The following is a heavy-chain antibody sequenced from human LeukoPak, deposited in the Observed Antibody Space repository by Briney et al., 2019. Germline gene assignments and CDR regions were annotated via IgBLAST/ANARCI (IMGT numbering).Heavy chain of an antibody. CDR1: GFTFSSYG. CDR2: IWYDGSNK. V-gene: IGHV3-33*08. CDR3: ARPSTQGAFDI. Sequence: GGSLRLSCAASGFTFSSYGMHWVRQAPGKGLEWVAVIWYDGSNKHYADSVKGRFTISRDNSKNTLYLQMNSLRAEDTAVYYCARPSTQGAFDIWGQGTMVTVSS. J-gene: IGHJ3*02. D-gene: IGHD2-2*01.